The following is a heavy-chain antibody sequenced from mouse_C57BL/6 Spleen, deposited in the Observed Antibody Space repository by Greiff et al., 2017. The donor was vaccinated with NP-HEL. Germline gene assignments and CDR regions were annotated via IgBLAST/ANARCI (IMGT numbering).Heavy chain of an antibody. CDR1: GYSITSGYY. Sequence: DVQLQESGPGLVKPSQSLSLTCSVTGYSITSGYYWNWIRQFPGNKLEWMGYISYDGSNNYNPSLKNRISITRDTSKNQFFLKLNSVTTEDTATYYCARETTVASFDYWGQGTTLTVSS. CDR3: ARETTVASFDY. D-gene: IGHD1-1*01. V-gene: IGHV3-6*01. J-gene: IGHJ2*01. CDR2: ISYDGSN.